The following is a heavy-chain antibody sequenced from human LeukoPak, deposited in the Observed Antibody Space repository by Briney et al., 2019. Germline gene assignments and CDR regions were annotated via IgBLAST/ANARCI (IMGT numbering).Heavy chain of an antibody. J-gene: IGHJ4*02. CDR3: ARAGNPSWPVFDY. V-gene: IGHV3-33*01. CDR2: IWYDGSIK. D-gene: IGHD2-2*01. CDR1: EFTFSSYG. Sequence: GGSLRLSCAASEFTFSSYGMHWVRQAPGKGLEWVAVIWYDGSIKYYADSVKGRFTIPRDNSKNTLYLQMNSLRAEDTAVFYCARAGNPSWPVFDYWGQGTLVTVSS.